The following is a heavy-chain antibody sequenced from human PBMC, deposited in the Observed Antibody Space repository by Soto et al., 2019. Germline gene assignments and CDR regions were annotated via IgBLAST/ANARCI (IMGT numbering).Heavy chain of an antibody. J-gene: IGHJ4*02. CDR2: ISASGGAT. D-gene: IGHD1-26*01. CDR3: AKDVEGGNYYRWAFDY. V-gene: IGHV3-23*01. Sequence: EVQLLESGGGLVQPGGSLRLSCVASGFTFSSYAMSWVRQAPGKGLEWVAAISASGGATLYADSVKGRLTISRDNPKNTLYVQMNSLRAEDTAVYYSAKDVEGGNYYRWAFDYWGRGTLFPFSS. CDR1: GFTFSSYA.